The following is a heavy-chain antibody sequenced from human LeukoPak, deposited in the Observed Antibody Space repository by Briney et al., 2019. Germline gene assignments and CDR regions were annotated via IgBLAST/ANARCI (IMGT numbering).Heavy chain of an antibody. CDR3: AKGGIAAPFDY. J-gene: IGHJ4*02. CDR1: GYTFNTYG. CDR2: ISADNGNT. V-gene: IGHV1-18*01. D-gene: IGHD6-13*01. Sequence: GASVKVSCKASGYTFNTYGISWVRQAPGQGLEWMGWISADNGNTNYAQKLQDRVTMTTDTSTNTAYMDLRSLRSDDTAVYYCAKGGIAAPFDYWGQGTLVTASS.